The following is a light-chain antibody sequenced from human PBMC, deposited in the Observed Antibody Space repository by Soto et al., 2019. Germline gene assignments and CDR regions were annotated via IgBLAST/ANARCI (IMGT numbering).Light chain of an antibody. CDR1: SSNIGGNS. CDR3: QSCDSSLSGSGV. V-gene: IGLV1-51*01. CDR2: DDN. J-gene: IGLJ1*01. Sequence: QSALTQPPSVSAAPGQKVTISCSGSSSNIGGNSVSWYQQLPGTAPKLLIYDDNKRPSGIPDRFSGSKSGTSASLAITGLQAEDEADYYCQSCDSSLSGSGVFGTGTKVTVL.